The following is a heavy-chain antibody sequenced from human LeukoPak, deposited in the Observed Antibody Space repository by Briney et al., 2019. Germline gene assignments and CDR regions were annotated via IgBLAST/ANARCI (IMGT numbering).Heavy chain of an antibody. D-gene: IGHD4-17*01. Sequence: PSETLSLTCAVYGGSFSGYYWSWIRQPPGKGLEWIGEIDHSGSTNYNPSLKSRVTISVDTSKNQFSLKLSSVTAADTAVYYCARGDYGDYDYWGQGTLVTVSS. CDR2: IDHSGST. CDR1: GGSFSGYY. CDR3: ARGDYGDYDY. V-gene: IGHV4-34*01. J-gene: IGHJ4*02.